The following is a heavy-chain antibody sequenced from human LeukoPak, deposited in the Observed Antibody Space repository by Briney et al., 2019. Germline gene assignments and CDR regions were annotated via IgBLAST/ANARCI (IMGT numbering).Heavy chain of an antibody. V-gene: IGHV1-46*01. D-gene: IGHD6-19*01. J-gene: IGHJ3*02. CDR1: GYTFTSYY. CDR3: ARARLPGIAVPWEAFDI. CDR2: INPSGGST. Sequence: ASVKVSCKASGYTFTSYYMHWVRQAPGQGLEWMGIINPSGGSTSYAQKFQGRVTMTRDTSTSTVYMELSSLRSEDTAVYYCARARLPGIAVPWEAFDIWGQGTMVTVSS.